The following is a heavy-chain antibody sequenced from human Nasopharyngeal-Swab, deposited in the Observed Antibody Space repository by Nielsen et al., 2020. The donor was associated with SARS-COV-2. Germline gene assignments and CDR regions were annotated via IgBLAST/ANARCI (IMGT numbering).Heavy chain of an antibody. Sequence: WIRQPPGKGLEWIGYIYYSGSTYYNPSLKSRVTISVDTSKNQFSLKLGSVTAADTAVYYCARGNFYYSDSRVFDHWGQGTLVTVSS. V-gene: IGHV4-31*02. D-gene: IGHD3-22*01. CDR2: IYYSGST. J-gene: IGHJ4*02. CDR3: ARGNFYYSDSRVFDH.